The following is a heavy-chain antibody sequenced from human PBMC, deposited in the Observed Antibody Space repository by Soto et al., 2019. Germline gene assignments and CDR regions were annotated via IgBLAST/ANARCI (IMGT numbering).Heavy chain of an antibody. CDR2: IYSSGTT. CDR3: ARDQQFCTGNSCYADNWFDP. J-gene: IGHJ5*02. V-gene: IGHV4-59*01. CDR1: FDSISGSY. Sequence: SETLSLTCTVSFDSISGSYWSWIRQSPGGGLEWMGYIYSSGTTKYNPSLKSRVTLSPDTSKNQFSLKLTSVTAADTAVYFCARDQQFCTGNSCYADNWFDPWGQGTLVTVSS. D-gene: IGHD5-12*01.